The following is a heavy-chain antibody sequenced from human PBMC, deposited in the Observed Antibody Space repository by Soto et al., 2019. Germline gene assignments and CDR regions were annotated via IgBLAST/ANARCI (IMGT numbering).Heavy chain of an antibody. CDR1: GYSFTSYW. J-gene: IGHJ5*02. V-gene: IGHV5-51*01. CDR3: ARHDLIGAAAVNNWFAP. Sequence: GESLKISCKGSGYSFTSYWIGWVRQMPGKGLEWMGIIYPGDSDTRYSPSFQGQVTISADKSISTAYLQWSSLKASDTAMYYCARHDLIGAAAVNNWFAPWGQGTPVTVSS. CDR2: IYPGDSDT. D-gene: IGHD6-13*01.